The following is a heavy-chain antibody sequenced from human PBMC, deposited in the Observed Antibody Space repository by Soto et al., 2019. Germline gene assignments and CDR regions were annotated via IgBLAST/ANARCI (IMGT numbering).Heavy chain of an antibody. CDR2: ISSSGSTI. J-gene: IGHJ4*02. V-gene: IGHV3-48*03. CDR3: ARGGIRGLLGFGDDFDY. CDR1: GFTFSSYE. D-gene: IGHD3-10*01. Sequence: EVQLVESGGGLVQPGGSLRLSCAASGFTFSSYEMNWVRQAPGKGLEWVSYISSSGSTIYYADSVKGRFTISRDNAKNSLYLQMNSLRAEDTAVYYCARGGIRGLLGFGDDFDYWGQGTLFTVSS.